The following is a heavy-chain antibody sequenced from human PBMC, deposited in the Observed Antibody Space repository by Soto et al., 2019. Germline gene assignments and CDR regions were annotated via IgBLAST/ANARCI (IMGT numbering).Heavy chain of an antibody. J-gene: IGHJ6*02. Sequence: GASVKVSCKASGYTFTSYDINWVRQATGQGLEWMGWMNPNSGNTGYAQKFQGRVTMTRNTSISTAYMELGSLRSEDTAVYYCARKRITMVRGVIFYYYYGMDVWGQGTTVTVSS. D-gene: IGHD3-10*01. CDR2: MNPNSGNT. CDR1: GYTFTSYD. V-gene: IGHV1-8*01. CDR3: ARKRITMVRGVIFYYYYGMDV.